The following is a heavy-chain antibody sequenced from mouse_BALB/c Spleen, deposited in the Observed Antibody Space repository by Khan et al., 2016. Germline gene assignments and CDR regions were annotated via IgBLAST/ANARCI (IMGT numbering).Heavy chain of an antibody. D-gene: IGHD1-2*01. CDR3: ARLHYYGYMNY. CDR2: INPDSSTI. J-gene: IGHJ2*01. V-gene: IGHV4-1*02. Sequence: EVKLLESGGGLVQPGGSLKLSCAASGFDFSRYWMSWVRQAPGKGLEWIGEINPDSSTINYTPSLKDKFIISRANAKNTLYLHMSKVRSEDTALYFCARLHYYGYMNYWGQGTTLTVSA. CDR1: GFDFSRYW.